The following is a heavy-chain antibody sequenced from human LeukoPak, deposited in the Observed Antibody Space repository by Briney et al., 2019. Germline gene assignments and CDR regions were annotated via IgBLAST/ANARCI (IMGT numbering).Heavy chain of an antibody. V-gene: IGHV1-8*01. CDR1: GYTFTSYD. J-gene: IGHJ5*02. D-gene: IGHD3-9*01. CDR2: MNPNSGNP. CDR3: ARGGVLRYFDWLLTDPNNWFDP. Sequence: ASVKVSCKASGYTFTSYDINWVRQATGQGLEWMGWMNPNSGNPGYAQKFQGRVTMTRNTSISTAYMELSSLRSEDTAVYYCARGGVLRYFDWLLTDPNNWFDPWGQGTLVTVSS.